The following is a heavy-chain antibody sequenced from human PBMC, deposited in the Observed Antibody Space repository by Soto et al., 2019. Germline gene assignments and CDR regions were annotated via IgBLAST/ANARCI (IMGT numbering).Heavy chain of an antibody. Sequence: EVQVVETGGGLIQPGGSLRLSCAVSGFSVSHNYMTWVRQAPGKGLDWVSVIYRDGRPYYANSVKGRFTLSRDTSKNMVYLQMNSLRVEDSAVFYCTRDTENTGGGLDVWGQGAMVTVSS. CDR1: GFSVSHNY. D-gene: IGHD2-8*02. J-gene: IGHJ3*01. V-gene: IGHV3-53*02. CDR2: IYRDGRP. CDR3: TRDTENTGGGLDV.